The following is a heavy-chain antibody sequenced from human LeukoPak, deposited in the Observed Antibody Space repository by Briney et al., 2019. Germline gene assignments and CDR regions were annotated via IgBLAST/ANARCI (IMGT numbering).Heavy chain of an antibody. CDR2: ISYDGSHQ. J-gene: IGHJ4*02. V-gene: IGHV3-30*18. CDR1: GFTFSSYA. Sequence: GRSLRLSCAASGFTFSSYAMHWLRQAPGKGLEWVAVISYDGSHQYYADSVKGRFTISRDNSKNTLYLQMSSLKTEDTAMYYWAKDRVSNYAYEAYVEYGGQGSRVTVSS. CDR3: AKDRVSNYAYEAYVEY. D-gene: IGHD3-16*01.